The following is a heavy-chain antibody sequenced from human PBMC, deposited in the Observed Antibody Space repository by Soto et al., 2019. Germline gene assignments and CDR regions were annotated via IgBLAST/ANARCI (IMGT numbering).Heavy chain of an antibody. J-gene: IGHJ6*02. V-gene: IGHV6-1*01. CDR2: TYYRSKWYN. Sequence: SQTLSLTCALSGDSVSSNSAAWNWIRQSPSRGLEWLGRTYYRSKWYNDYAVSVKSRITINPDTSKNQFSLQLNSVTPEDTAVYYCARDKAPNLFGVVIMAPYYYYGMDVWGQGTTVTAP. CDR1: GDSVSSNSAA. CDR3: ARDKAPNLFGVVIMAPYYYYGMDV. D-gene: IGHD3-3*01.